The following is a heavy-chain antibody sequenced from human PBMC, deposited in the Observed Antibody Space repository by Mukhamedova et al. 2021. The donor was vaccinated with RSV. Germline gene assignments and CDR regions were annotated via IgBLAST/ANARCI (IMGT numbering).Heavy chain of an antibody. Sequence: EWIVSFYYSGNTYHNPSLESRVSLSVDASENQFSLRLTSVTAADTGIYYCARARRMVGDSKFFLDYWGQGALVTVSS. CDR3: ARARRMVGDSKFFLDY. V-gene: IGHV4-39*01. D-gene: IGHD3-22*01. J-gene: IGHJ4*02. CDR2: FYYSGNT.